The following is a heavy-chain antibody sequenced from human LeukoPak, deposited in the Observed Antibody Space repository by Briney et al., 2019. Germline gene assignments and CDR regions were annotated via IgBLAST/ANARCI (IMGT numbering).Heavy chain of an antibody. D-gene: IGHD3-22*01. CDR2: INWNGNNI. CDR3: AKAPYYYDGSLDY. V-gene: IGHV3-9*01. CDR1: GFTFEDYA. J-gene: IGHJ4*02. Sequence: GRSLRLSCAASGFTFEDYAMNWVRQAPGKGLEWVSGINWNGNNIGYADSVKGRFTISRDNAKNSLYLQMNSLRAEDTALYYCAKAPYYYDGSLDYWGQGTLVTVSS.